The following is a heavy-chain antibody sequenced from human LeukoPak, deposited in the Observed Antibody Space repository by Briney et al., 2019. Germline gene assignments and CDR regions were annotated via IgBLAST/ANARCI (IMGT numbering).Heavy chain of an antibody. D-gene: IGHD3-22*01. V-gene: IGHV1-2*02. Sequence: ASVKVSCKASGYTFTGYHMHWVRQAPGQVLEWMGWINPNSGGTNYAQKFQGRVTMTRDTSISTAYMELSRLRSDDTAVYYCARVGYYDSSGYYLQHWGQGTLVTVSS. CDR2: INPNSGGT. CDR3: ARVGYYDSSGYYLQH. J-gene: IGHJ1*01. CDR1: GYTFTGYH.